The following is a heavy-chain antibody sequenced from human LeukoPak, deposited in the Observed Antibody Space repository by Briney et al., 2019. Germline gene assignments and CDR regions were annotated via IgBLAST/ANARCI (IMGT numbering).Heavy chain of an antibody. CDR1: GVTLSSYG. CDR2: TSYDGINE. J-gene: IGHJ4*02. Sequence: PGGSLRLSCTASGVTLSSYGMHWVRQAPGKGLEWVAFTSYDGINEYYGDSVKGRFTISRDNSKNTLYLQMNSLRAEDTAVYYCARSLQGYCSGGSCLFDYWGQGTLVTVSS. CDR3: ARSLQGYCSGGSCLFDY. D-gene: IGHD2-15*01. V-gene: IGHV3-30*03.